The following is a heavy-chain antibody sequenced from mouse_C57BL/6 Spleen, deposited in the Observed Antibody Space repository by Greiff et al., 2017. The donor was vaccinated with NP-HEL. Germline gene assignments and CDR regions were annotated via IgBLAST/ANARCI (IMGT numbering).Heavy chain of an antibody. CDR3: ARSPQFITTVVATGFDY. CDR2: INPNNGGT. CDR1: GYTFTDYY. V-gene: IGHV1-26*01. J-gene: IGHJ2*01. D-gene: IGHD1-1*01. Sequence: EVQLQQSGPELVKPGASVKISCKASGYTFTDYYMNWVKQSHGKSLEWIGDINPNNGGTSYNQKFKGKATLTVDKSSSTAYMELRSLTSEDSAVYYCARSPQFITTVVATGFDYWGQGTTLTVSS.